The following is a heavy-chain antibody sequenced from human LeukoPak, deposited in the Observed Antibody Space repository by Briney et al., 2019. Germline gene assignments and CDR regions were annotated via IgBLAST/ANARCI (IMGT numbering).Heavy chain of an antibody. J-gene: IGHJ4*02. Sequence: GGSLRLSCAASGFTFSSYEMNWVRQAPGKGLEWVSSISGSSIYIYYADSVKGRFTISRDNAKNSLYPQMNSLRAEDTAVYYCARDPPYYDSSGYYYDYWGQGTLVTVSS. CDR1: GFTFSSYE. D-gene: IGHD3-22*01. CDR3: ARDPPYYDSSGYYYDY. V-gene: IGHV3-21*01. CDR2: ISGSSIYI.